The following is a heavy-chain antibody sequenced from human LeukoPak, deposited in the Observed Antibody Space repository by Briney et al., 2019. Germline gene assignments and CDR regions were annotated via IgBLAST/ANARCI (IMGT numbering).Heavy chain of an antibody. V-gene: IGHV3-15*01. CDR3: TTDTPGYSYGNAHDY. CDR1: GFTFSNAW. Sequence: PGGSLRLSCAASGFTFSNAWKSWVRQAPGKGLEWVGRIKSKTDGGTTDYAAPVKGRFTISRDDSKTTLYLQMNSLKTEDTAVYYCTTDTPGYSYGNAHDYWGQGTLVTVSS. D-gene: IGHD5-18*01. CDR2: IKSKTDGGTT. J-gene: IGHJ4*02.